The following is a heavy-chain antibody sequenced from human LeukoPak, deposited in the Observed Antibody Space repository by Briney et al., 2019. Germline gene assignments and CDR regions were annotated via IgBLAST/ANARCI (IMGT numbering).Heavy chain of an antibody. V-gene: IGHV1-69*06. CDR2: IIPIFGTA. D-gene: IGHD3-10*01. J-gene: IGHJ4*02. CDR3: ARHGGVLWFGEFPSDY. CDR1: GGTFSSYA. Sequence: SVKVSCKASGGTFSSYAISWVRQAPGQGLEWMGGIIPIFGTANYAQKFQGRVTITADKSTSTAYMELSSLRSEDTAVYYCARHGGVLWFGEFPSDYWGQGTLVTVSS.